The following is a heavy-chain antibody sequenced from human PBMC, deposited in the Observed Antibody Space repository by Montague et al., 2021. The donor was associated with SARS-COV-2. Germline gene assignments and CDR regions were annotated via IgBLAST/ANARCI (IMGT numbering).Heavy chain of an antibody. D-gene: IGHD6-6*01. Sequence: SLRLSCAASGFTFSSYTVNWVRQAPGKGLEWISYISSSTNIIYYADSVKGRFTISRDNARNSLYLQMNSPRVDDTAVYYCAKDLVLRAARHDALDVWGQGTLVTVSS. CDR3: AKDLVLRAARHDALDV. V-gene: IGHV3-48*04. CDR1: GFTFSSYT. CDR2: ISSSTNII. J-gene: IGHJ3*01.